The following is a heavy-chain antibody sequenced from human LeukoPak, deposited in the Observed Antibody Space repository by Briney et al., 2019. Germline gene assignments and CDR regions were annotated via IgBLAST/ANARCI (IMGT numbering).Heavy chain of an antibody. CDR3: ARYSGSYRAFDI. V-gene: IGHV3-66*03. CDR1: GFTVSDNY. CDR2: VYNSDTT. Sequence: GGSLRLSCAASGFTVSDNYVTWVRQAPGKGLEWVSIVYNSDTTSSADSVRGRFTISRDNSKNTLYLQMNSLRAEDTAVYYCARYSGSYRAFDIWGQGTMVTVSS. D-gene: IGHD1-26*01. J-gene: IGHJ3*02.